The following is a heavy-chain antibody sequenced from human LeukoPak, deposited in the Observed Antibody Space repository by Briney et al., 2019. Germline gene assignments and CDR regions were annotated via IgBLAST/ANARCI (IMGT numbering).Heavy chain of an antibody. Sequence: PGGSLRLSCAASGFTFSSYLMSWVRQAPGKGLEWVANIKQDGSEKYYVDSVKGRFTISRDNAKNSLYLQMNSLRAEDTAVYYCARGHNWNERPFDYWGQGTLVTVSS. J-gene: IGHJ4*02. V-gene: IGHV3-7*01. CDR2: IKQDGSEK. CDR1: GFTFSSYL. D-gene: IGHD1-1*01. CDR3: ARGHNWNERPFDY.